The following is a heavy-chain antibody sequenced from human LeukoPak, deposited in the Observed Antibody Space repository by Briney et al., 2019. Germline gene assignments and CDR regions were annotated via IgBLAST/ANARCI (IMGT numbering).Heavy chain of an antibody. CDR1: GFTFSSYG. CDR2: IKQDGSEK. CDR3: ARDPITMVRGVDLDY. V-gene: IGHV3-7*01. J-gene: IGHJ4*02. D-gene: IGHD3-10*01. Sequence: GGSLRLSCAASGFTFSSYGMHWVRQAPGKGLEWVANIKQDGSEKYYVDSVKGRFTISRDNAKNSLYLQMNSLRAEDTAVYYCARDPITMVRGVDLDYWGQGTLATVSS.